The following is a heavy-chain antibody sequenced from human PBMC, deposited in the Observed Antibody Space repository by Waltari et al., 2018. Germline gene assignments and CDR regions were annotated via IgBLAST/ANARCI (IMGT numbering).Heavy chain of an antibody. CDR1: GGTFSSYT. J-gene: IGHJ4*02. CDR3: ARLGYCSSTSCSTDY. Sequence: QVQLVQSGAEVKKPGSSVKVSCKASGGTFSSYTISWVRQAPGQGLEWMGRIIPIIGRANDAQKFQGRVTITADKSTSTAYMELSSLRSEDTAVYYCARLGYCSSTSCSTDYWGQGTLVTVSS. V-gene: IGHV1-69*02. D-gene: IGHD2-2*02. CDR2: IIPIIGRA.